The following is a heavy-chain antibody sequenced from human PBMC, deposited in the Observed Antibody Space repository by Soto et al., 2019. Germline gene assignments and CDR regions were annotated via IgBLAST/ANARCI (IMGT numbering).Heavy chain of an antibody. CDR3: AKVVVVTTAAFDY. Sequence: EVQLLESGGGLVQPGGSLRLSCAASGFTFSNYAMSCVRQAPGKGLEWVSARGGSGGSTYYADSVKGRFAISRDNSENTLYLQMNSLRAGDTAVYYCAKVVVVTTAAFDYWGQGTLVAVSS. CDR2: RGGSGGST. V-gene: IGHV3-23*01. D-gene: IGHD3-22*01. J-gene: IGHJ4*02. CDR1: GFTFSNYA.